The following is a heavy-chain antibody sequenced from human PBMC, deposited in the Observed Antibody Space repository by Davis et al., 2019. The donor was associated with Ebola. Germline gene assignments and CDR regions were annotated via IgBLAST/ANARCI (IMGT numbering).Heavy chain of an antibody. CDR1: GYTFISYA. CDR3: ARGRLLFDY. V-gene: IGHV7-4-1*02. J-gene: IGHJ4*02. D-gene: IGHD2-15*01. CDR2: INTYTANP. Sequence: ASVKVSCKASGYTFISYAMNWVRQAPGHGLEWMGWINTYTANPTYAQGFTGRFVFSLDSSVSTAFLQISSLKAEDTAVYFCARGRLLFDYWGQGTLVTVSS.